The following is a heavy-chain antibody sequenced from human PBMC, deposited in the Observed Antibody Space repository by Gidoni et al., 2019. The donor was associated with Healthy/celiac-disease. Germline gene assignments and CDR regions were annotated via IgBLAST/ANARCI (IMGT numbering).Heavy chain of an antibody. V-gene: IGHV4-31*03. D-gene: IGHD3-9*01. CDR3: AREGYDILTGYLSAFDI. J-gene: IGHJ3*02. CDR2: IYYSGST. CDR1: GGSISSGEYY. Sequence: QVQLQESGPGLVKPSQTLSLTCTVSGGSISSGEYYWSWIRQHQGKGLEWIGSIYYSGSTYYNPSLKSRVTISVDTSKNQFSLKLSSVTAADTAVYYCAREGYDILTGYLSAFDIWGQGTMVTVSS.